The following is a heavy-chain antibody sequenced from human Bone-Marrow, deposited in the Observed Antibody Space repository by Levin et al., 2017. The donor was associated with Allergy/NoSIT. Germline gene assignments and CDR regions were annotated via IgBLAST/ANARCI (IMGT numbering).Heavy chain of an antibody. D-gene: IGHD5-18*01. J-gene: IGHJ4*02. CDR1: GFTFSNHA. CDR3: ARDDSYGLVGNIDY. Sequence: GGSLRLSCAASGFTFSNHAMHWVRQAPGKGLEWVAVISYDGTNKDYADSVKGRFTISRDNSKNTLYLQMNSLGPEDTAVYYCARDDSYGLVGNIDYWGQGTLVTVSS. V-gene: IGHV3-30-3*01. CDR2: ISYDGTNK.